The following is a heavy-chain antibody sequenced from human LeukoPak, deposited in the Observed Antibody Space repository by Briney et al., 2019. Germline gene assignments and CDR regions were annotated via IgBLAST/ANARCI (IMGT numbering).Heavy chain of an antibody. Sequence: SETLSLTCTVSGGSISTYYWTWIRRSPGKGLEWIGYTQYRGYADYSPSLKSRVTISVDTSNNQCSLRLSSVTAADTAVYYCARVGSLTTFDWGQGTLVTVSS. J-gene: IGHJ4*02. CDR2: TQYRGYA. D-gene: IGHD4-17*01. CDR3: ARVGSLTTFD. V-gene: IGHV4-59*01. CDR1: GGSISTYY.